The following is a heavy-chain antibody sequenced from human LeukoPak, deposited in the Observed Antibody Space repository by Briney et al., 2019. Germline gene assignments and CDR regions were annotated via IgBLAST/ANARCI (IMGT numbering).Heavy chain of an antibody. CDR1: GFTVSSNY. CDR3: AKYGSELYYFDY. D-gene: IGHD3-10*01. Sequence: GGSLRLSCAASGFTVSSNYMSWVRQAPGKGLEWVSIIYSGGSTFYADSVKGRFTISRDNSKNTLYLQMNSLRAEDTAVYYCAKYGSELYYFDYWGQGTLVTVSS. CDR2: IYSGGST. J-gene: IGHJ4*02. V-gene: IGHV3-53*01.